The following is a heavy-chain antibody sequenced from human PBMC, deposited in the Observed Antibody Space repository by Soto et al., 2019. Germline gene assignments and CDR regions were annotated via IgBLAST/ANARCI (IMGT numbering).Heavy chain of an antibody. CDR3: ARRERAAGTDWWFGP. D-gene: IGHD6-13*01. CDR2: IYYSGST. J-gene: IGHJ5*02. CDR1: GGSISSSSFH. V-gene: IGHV4-39*01. Sequence: SETLSLTCTVSGGSISSSSFHWGWIRQPPGKGLEWIGRIYYSGSTYYSPSLKSRVTILVDTSKNESSLRLSSVTAADTPVYYCARRERAAGTDWWFGPWGQGTLDTVSS.